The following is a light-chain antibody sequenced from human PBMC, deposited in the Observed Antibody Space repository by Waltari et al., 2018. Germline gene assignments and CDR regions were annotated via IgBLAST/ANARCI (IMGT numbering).Light chain of an antibody. CDR2: AAS. V-gene: IGKV1-27*01. J-gene: IGKJ5*01. CDR1: QGISNY. CDR3: QKYNSAPIT. Sequence: DIQMTQSPSSLSASVGDRVTITCRASQGISNYLAWYQQKPGKVPKLLIYAASTLQSGVRSRFSGSGSGTNFTLTISSLQPEDFATYYCQKYNSAPITVGQGTRLEIK.